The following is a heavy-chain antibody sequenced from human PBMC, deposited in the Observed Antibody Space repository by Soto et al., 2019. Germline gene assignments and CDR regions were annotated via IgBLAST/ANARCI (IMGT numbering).Heavy chain of an antibody. CDR3: ARATNWNYFNRYFDY. J-gene: IGHJ4*02. Sequence: PSETLSLTCTFSGGSISSGGYYLSWIRQPPGKGLEWIGEINHSGSTNYNPSLKSRVTISVDTSKNQFSLKLSSVTAADTAVYYCARATNWNYFNRYFDYWGQGTLVTVSS. D-gene: IGHD1-7*01. V-gene: IGHV4-39*07. CDR2: INHSGST. CDR1: GGSISSGGYY.